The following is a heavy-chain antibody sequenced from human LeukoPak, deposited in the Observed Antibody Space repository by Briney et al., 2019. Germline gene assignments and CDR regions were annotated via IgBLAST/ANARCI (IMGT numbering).Heavy chain of an antibody. CDR3: ARSQTTVNGGYYYYYMDV. V-gene: IGHV1-69*05. CDR1: GGTFSSYA. CDR2: IIPIFGTA. D-gene: IGHD4-11*01. J-gene: IGHJ6*03. Sequence: AASVKVSCKASGGTFSSYAISWVRQAPGQGLEWMGGIIPIFGTANYAQKFQGRVTITTDESTSTAYMELSSLRSEDTAVYYCARSQTTVNGGYYYYYMDVWGKGTTVTVSS.